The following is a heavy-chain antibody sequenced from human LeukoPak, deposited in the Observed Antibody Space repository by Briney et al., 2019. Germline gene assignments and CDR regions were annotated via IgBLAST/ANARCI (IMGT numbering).Heavy chain of an antibody. Sequence: PGGSLRLSCAASGFTFSSYAMHRVRQAPGKGLEWVAVISYDGSNKYYADSVKGRFTISRDNSKNTLYLQMNSLRAEDTAVYYCASSGSYSYFDYWGQGTLVTVSS. CDR1: GFTFSSYA. D-gene: IGHD3-10*01. V-gene: IGHV3-30-3*01. J-gene: IGHJ4*02. CDR3: ASSGSYSYFDY. CDR2: ISYDGSNK.